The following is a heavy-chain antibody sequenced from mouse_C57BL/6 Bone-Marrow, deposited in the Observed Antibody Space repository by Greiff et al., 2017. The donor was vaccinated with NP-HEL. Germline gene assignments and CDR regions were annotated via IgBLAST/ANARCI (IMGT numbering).Heavy chain of an antibody. CDR2: INPSTGGT. CDR1: GYSFTGYY. D-gene: IGHD2-2*01. CDR3: ARLGGYPYFDY. J-gene: IGHJ2*01. V-gene: IGHV1-42*01. Sequence: EVQLQQSGPELVKPGASVKISCKASGYSFTGYYMNWVKQSPEKSLEWIGEINPSTGGTTYNQKFKAKATLTVDKSFSTAYMQLKSLTSEDSAVYYCARLGGYPYFDYWGQGTTLTVSS.